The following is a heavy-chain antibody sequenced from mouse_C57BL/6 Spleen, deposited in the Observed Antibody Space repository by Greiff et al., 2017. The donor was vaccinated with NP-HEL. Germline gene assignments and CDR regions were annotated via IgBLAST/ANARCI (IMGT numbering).Heavy chain of an antibody. CDR3: ARVTTVVVRYAMDY. J-gene: IGHJ4*01. CDR1: GFTFSDYY. Sequence: EVNVVESEGGLVQPGSSMKLSCTASGFTFSDYYMAWVRQVPEKGLEWVANINYDGSSTYYLDSLKSRFIISRDNAKNILYLQMSSLKSEDTATYYCARVTTVVVRYAMDYWGQGTSVTVSS. V-gene: IGHV5-16*01. CDR2: INYDGSST. D-gene: IGHD1-1*01.